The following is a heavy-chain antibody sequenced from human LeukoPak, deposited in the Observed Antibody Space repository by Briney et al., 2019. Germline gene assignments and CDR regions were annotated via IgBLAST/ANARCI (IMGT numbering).Heavy chain of an antibody. D-gene: IGHD3-22*01. CDR1: GYTFTSYG. J-gene: IGHJ4*02. CDR2: INAGNGNT. CDR3: ARLYYYDSSGYSPLFDY. Sequence: ASVKVSCKASGYTFTSYGISWVRQAPGQRLEWMGWINAGNGNTKYSQKFQGRVTITRDTSASTAYMELSSLRSEDTAVYYCARLYYYDSSGYSPLFDYWGQGTLVTVSS. V-gene: IGHV1-3*01.